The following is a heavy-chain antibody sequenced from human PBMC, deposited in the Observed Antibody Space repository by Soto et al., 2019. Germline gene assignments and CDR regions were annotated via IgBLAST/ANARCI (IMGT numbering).Heavy chain of an antibody. CDR1: TGSSDSFY. CDR3: ARSRDGYNLNPIDQ. CDR2: FFYTGST. V-gene: IGHV4-59*01. J-gene: IGHJ4*02. D-gene: IGHD5-12*01. Sequence: QVQLQVSGPGLVKPSATLSLSCTVSTGSSDSFYWSWIRQPPGKGLEWIGYFFYTGSTNHHPSLKGRVTISLDMSSSQFSLSLTSVTAADTAMYYCARSRDGYNLNPIDQWGQGLLVTVSS.